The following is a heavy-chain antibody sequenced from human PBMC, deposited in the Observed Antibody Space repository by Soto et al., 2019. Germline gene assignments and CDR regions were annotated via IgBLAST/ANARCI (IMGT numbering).Heavy chain of an antibody. D-gene: IGHD1-26*01. Sequence: SETLSLTCTVSGGSISSYYWSWIRQPPGKGLEWIGYIYYSGSTNYSPSLKSRVTISVDTSKNQFSLKLSSVTAADTAVYYCARDRWELGSMDVWGQGTTVTVSS. CDR1: GGSISSYY. CDR3: ARDRWELGSMDV. CDR2: IYYSGST. V-gene: IGHV4-59*01. J-gene: IGHJ6*02.